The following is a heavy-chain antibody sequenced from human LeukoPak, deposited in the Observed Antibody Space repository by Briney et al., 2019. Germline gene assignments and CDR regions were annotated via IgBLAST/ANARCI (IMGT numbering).Heavy chain of an antibody. CDR1: GFTFSIYA. CDR2: LTGNGAGT. Sequence: PGGSLRLSCAASGFTFSIYAMSWVRQSPRRGLEWVSSLTGNGAGTFYTDSVKGRFTISRDNSKNTLFLQMNSLRAEDTAIYYCAKDRPNYYDSSGHYYRRNGDYWGQGTLVTVSS. D-gene: IGHD3-22*01. V-gene: IGHV3-23*01. CDR3: AKDRPNYYDSSGHYYRRNGDY. J-gene: IGHJ4*02.